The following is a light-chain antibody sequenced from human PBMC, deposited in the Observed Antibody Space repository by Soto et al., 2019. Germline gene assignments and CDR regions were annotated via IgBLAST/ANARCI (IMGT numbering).Light chain of an antibody. CDR2: GAS. CDR1: QSVRSSH. CDR3: QQYSSSPLT. V-gene: IGKV3-20*01. J-gene: IGKJ4*01. Sequence: EIVLTQSPGTLSLSPGERATLSCRASQSVRSSHLAWYQQMPGQAPRLLIYGASNRATGIPDRFSGSGSGTDVTLTSSRLEPEDFAVYYGQQYSSSPLTFGGGTKVEIK.